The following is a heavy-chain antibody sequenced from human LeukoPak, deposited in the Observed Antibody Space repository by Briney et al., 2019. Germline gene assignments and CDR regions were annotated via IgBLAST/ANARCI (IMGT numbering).Heavy chain of an antibody. J-gene: IGHJ6*02. V-gene: IGHV4-59*01. CDR2: IYYSGST. CDR1: GGSISSYY. CDR3: ARVTTVTSYYYYYGMDV. D-gene: IGHD4-11*01. Sequence: SETLSLTCTVSGGSISSYYWSWIRQPPGKGLEWIGYIYYSGSTNYNPSLKSRVTISVDTSKNQFSLKLSSLTAADTAVYYCARVTTVTSYYYYYGMDVWGQGTTVTVSS.